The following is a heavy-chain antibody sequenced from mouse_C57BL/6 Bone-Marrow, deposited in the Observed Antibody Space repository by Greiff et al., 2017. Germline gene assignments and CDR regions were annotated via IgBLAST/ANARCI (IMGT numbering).Heavy chain of an antibody. Sequence: QVQLQQPGAELVKPGASVQVSCKASGYTFTSYWMHWVKQRPGQGLEWIGRIHPSDSDTNYNQKFKGKATLTVDKSSSTAYIQLSSLTSEDSAVYCCAIRLLYYGSSYDAMDYWRHATSDTV. J-gene: IGHJ4*01. CDR2: IHPSDSDT. CDR1: GYTFTSYW. CDR3: AIRLLYYGSSYDAMDY. D-gene: IGHD1-1*01. V-gene: IGHV1-74*01.